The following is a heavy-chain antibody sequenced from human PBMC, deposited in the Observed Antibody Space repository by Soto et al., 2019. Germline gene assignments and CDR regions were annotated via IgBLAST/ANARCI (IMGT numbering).Heavy chain of an antibody. J-gene: IGHJ3*02. V-gene: IGHV4-30-4*01. CDR1: GGSISSGDYY. D-gene: IGHD4-17*01. CDR2: IYYSGST. Sequence: QVQLQESGPGLVKPSQTLSLTCTVSGGSISSGDYYWSWIRQPPGKGLEWIGYIYYSGSTYYNPSTMSGVTVSVDPSRNSCALKRRSVHAAATPASYCARKALGYGDDRAFDIWGQGTMVTVSS. CDR3: ARKALGYGDDRAFDI.